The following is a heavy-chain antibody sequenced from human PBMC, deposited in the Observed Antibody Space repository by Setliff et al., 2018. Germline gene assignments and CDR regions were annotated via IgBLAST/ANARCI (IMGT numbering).Heavy chain of an antibody. CDR3: AREVYDILTGYSYWYFDL. J-gene: IGHJ2*01. D-gene: IGHD3-9*01. CDR2: INGGNGNT. V-gene: IGHV1-3*01. CDR1: GYTFTSYA. Sequence: RASVKVSCKASGYTFTSYALHWLRQAPGQRLEWMAYINGGNGNTHYSQKFRGRVTVTRDTSASTVLMELSTLSSEDTAVYYCAREVYDILTGYSYWYFDLWGRGTLVTVSS.